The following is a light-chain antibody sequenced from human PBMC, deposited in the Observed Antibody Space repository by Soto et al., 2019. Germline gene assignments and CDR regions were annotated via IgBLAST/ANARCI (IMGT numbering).Light chain of an antibody. CDR2: DAS. V-gene: IGKV1-5*01. Sequence: DIQMTQSPSTLSASVGDRVTITCRASQDISTFLAWYQHKPGKAPKLLIYDASTLQTGVPSRFRGSGFGTEFTLTISGLQPDDSATYYCQQHDDYSHATFGQGTKVDIK. J-gene: IGKJ2*01. CDR3: QQHDDYSHAT. CDR1: QDISTF.